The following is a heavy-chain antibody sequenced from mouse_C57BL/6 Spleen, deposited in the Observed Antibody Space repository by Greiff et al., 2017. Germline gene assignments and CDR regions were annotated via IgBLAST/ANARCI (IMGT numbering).Heavy chain of an antibody. CDR1: GYTFTSYW. CDR2: IDPSDSYT. V-gene: IGHV1-69*01. CDR3: ARFTTVVGDY. J-gene: IGHJ2*01. Sequence: QVQLQQPGAELVMPGASVTLSCKASGYTFTSYWMHWVKQRPGQGLEWIGKIDPSDSYTNYNQKFKGKSTLTVDKSSSTSYMQLSSLTSEDSAVYYCARFTTVVGDYWGQGTTLTVSS. D-gene: IGHD1-1*01.